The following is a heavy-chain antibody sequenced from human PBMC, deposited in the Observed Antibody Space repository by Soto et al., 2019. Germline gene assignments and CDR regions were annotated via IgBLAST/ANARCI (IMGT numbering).Heavy chain of an antibody. CDR3: ARATAMAVPDY. J-gene: IGHJ4*02. V-gene: IGHV4-31*03. CDR2: IYDRGT. Sequence: QVQLQEAGPGLVKPSQTLSLTCTVSGDSVSRGGYYWSWIRQHPGKGLEWTGNIYDRGTCYNPSLKIRLTISVDTSKHQLSLTLTSVTAAATAVYYCARATAMAVPDYWGQGTLVTVSS. CDR1: GDSVSRGGYY. D-gene: IGHD5-18*01.